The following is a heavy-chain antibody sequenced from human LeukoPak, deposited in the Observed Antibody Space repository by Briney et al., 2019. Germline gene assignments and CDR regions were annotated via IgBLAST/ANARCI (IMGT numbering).Heavy chain of an antibody. Sequence: TGGSLRLSCAASGFNVSSQCMIWVRQAPGKGLEWVSVLYNGCITYYTDSVKGRGTISRDNSKNTLYLQMKWMRAEDTAVYYCAREVAGSGYSYGPLFDYWGQGTLVTVSS. CDR3: AREVAGSGYSYGPLFDY. CDR1: GFNVSSQC. CDR2: LYNGCIT. V-gene: IGHV3-53*01. D-gene: IGHD5-18*01. J-gene: IGHJ4*02.